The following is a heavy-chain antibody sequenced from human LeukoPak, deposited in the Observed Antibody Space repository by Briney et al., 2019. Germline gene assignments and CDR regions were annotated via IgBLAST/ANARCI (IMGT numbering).Heavy chain of an antibody. CDR3: ARAVVPAATTPFDY. D-gene: IGHD2-2*01. CDR1: GGSISSSSYY. V-gene: IGHV4-39*07. CDR2: IYYSGST. J-gene: IGHJ4*02. Sequence: SETLSLTCTVSGGSISSSSYYWGWIRQPPGKGLEWIGSIYYSGSTYYNPSLKSRVTISVGTSKNQFSLKLSSVTAADAAVYYCARAVVPAATTPFDYWGQGTLVTVSS.